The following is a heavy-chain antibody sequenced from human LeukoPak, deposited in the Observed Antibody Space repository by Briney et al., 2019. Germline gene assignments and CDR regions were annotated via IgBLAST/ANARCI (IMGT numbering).Heavy chain of an antibody. CDR2: ISGSGGST. V-gene: IGHV3-23*01. J-gene: IGHJ1*01. CDR1: GFSFRDYW. D-gene: IGHD2-15*01. CDR3: AKDLNIVVVVAANRAEYFQH. Sequence: GGSLRLSCAASGFSFRDYWMSWVRQAPGKGLEWVSAISGSGGSTYYADSVKGRFTISRDNSKNTLYLQMNSLRAEDTAVYYCAKDLNIVVVVAANRAEYFQHWGQGTLVTVSS.